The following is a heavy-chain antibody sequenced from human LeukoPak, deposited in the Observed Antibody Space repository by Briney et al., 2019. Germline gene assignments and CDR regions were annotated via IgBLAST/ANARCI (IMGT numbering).Heavy chain of an antibody. CDR1: GFTFSSYS. D-gene: IGHD3-22*01. V-gene: IGHV3-48*01. J-gene: IGHJ6*04. CDR3: ARGVIVVGMDV. Sequence: GGSLRLSCAASGFTFSSYSMNWVRQAPGKGLEWVSYISSSSSTIYYADSVKGRFTISRDNAKNSLYLQMNSLRAEDTAVYYCARGVIVVGMDVWGKGTTVAVSS. CDR2: ISSSSSTI.